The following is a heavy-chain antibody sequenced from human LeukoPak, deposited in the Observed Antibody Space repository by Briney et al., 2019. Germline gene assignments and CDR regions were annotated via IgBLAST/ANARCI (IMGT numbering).Heavy chain of an antibody. Sequence: GGSLRLSCAASGFTFSSYSMNWVRQAPGRGLEWVSYITRSSSAIYYADSVKGRFTISRDNAKNSLFLQMNNLRDEDTAVYYCARESSIDYWGQGTLVTVSS. V-gene: IGHV3-48*02. J-gene: IGHJ4*02. CDR3: ARESSIDY. CDR1: GFTFSSYS. CDR2: ITRSSSAI.